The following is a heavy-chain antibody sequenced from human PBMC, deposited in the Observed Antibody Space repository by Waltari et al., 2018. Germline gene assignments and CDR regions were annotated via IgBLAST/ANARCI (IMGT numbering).Heavy chain of an antibody. Sequence: QVQLQESGPGLVKPSQTLSLTCTVSGGSISSGGYYWSWIRQHPGKGLEWIGYIYFSGSTYYNPSLKSRVTISVDTSKNQFSLKLSSVTAADTAVYYCAREFRTALRDYRPFDYWGQGTLVTVSS. CDR3: AREFRTALRDYRPFDY. D-gene: IGHD4-4*01. J-gene: IGHJ4*02. V-gene: IGHV4-31*03. CDR1: GGSISSGGYY. CDR2: IYFSGST.